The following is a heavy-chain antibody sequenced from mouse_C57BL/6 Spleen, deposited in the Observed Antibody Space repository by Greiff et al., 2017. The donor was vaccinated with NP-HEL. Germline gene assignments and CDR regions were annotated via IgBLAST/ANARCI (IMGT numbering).Heavy chain of an antibody. D-gene: IGHD4-1*01. V-gene: IGHV5-6*01. Sequence: EVQLVESGGDLVKPGGSLKLSCAASGFTFSSYGMSWVRQTPDKRLEWVATISSGGSYTYYPDSVKGRFTISRDNAKNTLYLQMSSLKSEDTAMYYCARGTGSFDYWGQGTTLTVSS. CDR3: ARGTGSFDY. CDR2: ISSGGSYT. CDR1: GFTFSSYG. J-gene: IGHJ2*01.